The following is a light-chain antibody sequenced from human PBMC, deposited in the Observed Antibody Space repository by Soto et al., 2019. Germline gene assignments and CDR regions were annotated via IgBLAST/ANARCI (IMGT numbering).Light chain of an antibody. Sequence: IVMTQSPATLSVSPGERATLSCRAGQTIYSNVAWYQQRPGQAPRLLIYRASTRATGVPARFSGSGSGTEFTLTISSLQSEDFAVYYCQQYNNWPPNTFGQGTKVDIK. V-gene: IGKV3-15*01. CDR3: QQYNNWPPNT. J-gene: IGKJ1*01. CDR1: QTIYSN. CDR2: RAS.